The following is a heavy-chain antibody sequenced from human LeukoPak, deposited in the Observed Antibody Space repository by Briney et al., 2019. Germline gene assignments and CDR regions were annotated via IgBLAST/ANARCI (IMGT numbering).Heavy chain of an antibody. CDR1: GYTFTSYG. V-gene: IGHV1-18*04. CDR2: ISAYNGNT. Sequence: ASVKVSCKASGYTFTSYGISWVRQAPAQGLEWMGWISAYNGNTNYAQKLQGRVTMTTDTSTSTAYMELRSLRSDDTAVYYCARHRTPDADCSSTSCYRSGAGRWFDPWGQGTLVTVSS. D-gene: IGHD2-2*02. J-gene: IGHJ5*02. CDR3: ARHRTPDADCSSTSCYRSGAGRWFDP.